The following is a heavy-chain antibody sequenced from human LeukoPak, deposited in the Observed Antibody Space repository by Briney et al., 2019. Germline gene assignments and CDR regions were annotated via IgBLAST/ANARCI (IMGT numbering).Heavy chain of an antibody. CDR3: ARQFGGNSEFDY. CDR2: IYPGDSDI. J-gene: IGHJ4*02. V-gene: IGHV5-51*01. Sequence: GESLKISFKGSGXSFTSYCIGWVRQMPGKGLEWMGIIYPGDSDIRYSPSFQGQVTISADKSISTAYLQWSSLKASGTAMYYCARQFGGNSEFDYWGQGILVTVSS. CDR1: GXSFTSYC. D-gene: IGHD4-23*01.